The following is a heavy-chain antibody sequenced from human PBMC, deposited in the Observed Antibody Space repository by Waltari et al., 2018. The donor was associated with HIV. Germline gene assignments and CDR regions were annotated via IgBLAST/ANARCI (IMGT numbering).Heavy chain of an antibody. CDR2: IYYSGST. Sequence: QVQLQESGPGLVKPSETLSLTCTVSGGSISSYYWSWIRQPPGKGLEWIGYIYYSGSTNYNPSLKSRVTISVDTSKNQFSLKLSSVTAADTAVYYCARVRGYSGLEWAFDIWGQGTMVTVSS. CDR3: ARVRGYSGLEWAFDI. V-gene: IGHV4-59*01. CDR1: GGSISSYY. J-gene: IGHJ3*02. D-gene: IGHD5-12*01.